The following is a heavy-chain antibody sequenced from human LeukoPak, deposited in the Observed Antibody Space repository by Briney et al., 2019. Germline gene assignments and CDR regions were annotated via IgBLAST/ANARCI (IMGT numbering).Heavy chain of an antibody. CDR1: GYTFTGYY. D-gene: IGHD3-3*01. CDR3: ARSHDFWSGDFI. CDR2: INPNSGGT. V-gene: IGHV1-2*02. Sequence: ASVKVSCKASGYTFTGYYMHWLRQAPGQGLEWMVWINPNSGGTNYAQGFQGRVTMTRDTSISTAYIELRSDDTAVYYCARSHDFWSGDFIWGQGTLVTVSS. J-gene: IGHJ4*02.